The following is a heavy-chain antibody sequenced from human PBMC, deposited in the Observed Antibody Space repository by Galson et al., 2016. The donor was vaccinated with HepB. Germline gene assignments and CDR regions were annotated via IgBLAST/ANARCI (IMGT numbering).Heavy chain of an antibody. CDR1: GFSFSSYS. J-gene: IGHJ4*02. CDR2: IGRSSNTI. D-gene: IGHD3-22*01. Sequence: SLRLSCAAAGFSFSSYSMNWVRQAPGKGLEWVSYIGRSSNTIYYADSVKGRFTVSRDNAKNSLYLQMNNLRDEDTAVYYCASDLYYNSRGYYNPFEYWGQGTLVTVSS. CDR3: ASDLYYNSRGYYNPFEY. V-gene: IGHV3-48*02.